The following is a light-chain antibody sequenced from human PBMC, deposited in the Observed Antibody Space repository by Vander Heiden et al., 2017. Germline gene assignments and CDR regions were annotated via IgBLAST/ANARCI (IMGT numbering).Light chain of an antibody. CDR1: QDISDY. V-gene: IGKV1-33*01. CDR3: QQYDNPPFT. Sequence: DTQMTQSPSSLSASVGDSVTITCQASQDISDYLNWYQQEPGKAPKLLIYDASILETGVPSRFSGRGSGTNFALTIARLQPEDFATYFCQQYDNPPFTFGRGTKVDF. J-gene: IGKJ3*01. CDR2: DAS.